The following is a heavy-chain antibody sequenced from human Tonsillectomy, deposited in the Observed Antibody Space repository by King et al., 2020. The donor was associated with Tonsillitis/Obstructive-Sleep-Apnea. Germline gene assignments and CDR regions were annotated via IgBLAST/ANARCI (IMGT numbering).Heavy chain of an antibody. Sequence: VQLQQWGAGLLKPSETLSLTCAVYGGSFSGYYWSWIRQPPGKGLEWIGEINHSGSTNYNPSLKSRLTISVDTSKNQFSLKLSSVTAADTAVYYCARGEYSTSSGAADYWGQGTLVTVSS. CDR1: GGSFSGYY. CDR2: INHSGST. D-gene: IGHD6-6*01. V-gene: IGHV4-34*01. J-gene: IGHJ4*02. CDR3: ARGEYSTSSGAADY.